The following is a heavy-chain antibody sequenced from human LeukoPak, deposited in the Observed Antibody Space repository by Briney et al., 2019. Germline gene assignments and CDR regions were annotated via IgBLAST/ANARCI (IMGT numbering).Heavy chain of an antibody. D-gene: IGHD1-1*01. Sequence: SETLSLTCTVSGGSISSGGYYWSWIRQPPGKGLEWIGYIYHSGSTYYNPSLKSRVTISVDRSKNQFSLKLSSVTAADTAVYYCARVTQLERRGFDYWGQGTLVTVSS. CDR2: IYHSGST. CDR1: GGSISSGGYY. J-gene: IGHJ4*02. V-gene: IGHV4-30-2*01. CDR3: ARVTQLERRGFDY.